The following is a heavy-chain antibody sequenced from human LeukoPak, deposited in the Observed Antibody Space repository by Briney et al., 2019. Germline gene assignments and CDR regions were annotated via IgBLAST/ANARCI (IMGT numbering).Heavy chain of an antibody. J-gene: IGHJ3*02. CDR1: GFTFSSYG. V-gene: IGHV3-30*03. CDR3: AREGPFWDWQQLASDAFDI. Sequence: PGGSLRLSCAASGFTFSSYGMHWVRQAPGKGLEWVAVIPYDGSNKYYADSVKGRFTISRDNAKNSLYLQMNSLRAEDTAVYYCAREGPFWDWQQLASDAFDIWGQGTMVTVSS. CDR2: IPYDGSNK. D-gene: IGHD6-13*01.